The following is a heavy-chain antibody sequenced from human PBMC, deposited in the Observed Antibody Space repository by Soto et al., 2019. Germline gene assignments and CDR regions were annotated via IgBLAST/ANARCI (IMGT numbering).Heavy chain of an antibody. CDR1: GITFGDYA. CDR2: IRNDIYDETT. Sequence: GGSLRLSCTASGITFGDYAINWVRQVPGKGLEWLGFIRNDIYDETTEYAASVKGRIIISRDDSKSMAYLQMDSLKTEDTGVYYCTRGRDGYNPYYFLYWGQGALVTVSS. D-gene: IGHD5-12*01. V-gene: IGHV3-49*04. CDR3: TRGRDGYNPYYFLY. J-gene: IGHJ4*02.